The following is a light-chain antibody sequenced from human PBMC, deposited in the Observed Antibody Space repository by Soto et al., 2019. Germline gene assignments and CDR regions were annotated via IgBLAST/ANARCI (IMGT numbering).Light chain of an antibody. CDR3: AAWDDSLNVPVYV. Sequence: VLTQPPSASGTPGQRVTISCSGSSSNIGSNTVNWYQQLPGTAPKLLIYSNNQRPSGVPDRFSGSKSGTSASLAISGLQSEDEADFYCAAWDDSLNVPVYVFGTGTKVTV. CDR2: SNN. J-gene: IGLJ1*01. V-gene: IGLV1-44*01. CDR1: SSNIGSNT.